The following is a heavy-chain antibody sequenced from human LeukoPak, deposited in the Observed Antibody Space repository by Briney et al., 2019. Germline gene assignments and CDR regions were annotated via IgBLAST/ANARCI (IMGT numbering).Heavy chain of an antibody. V-gene: IGHV3-23*01. CDR1: GFTFSSYA. CDR3: AKGDDYVWGSYRQGYYFDY. D-gene: IGHD3-16*02. Sequence: GGSLRLSCAASGFTFSSYAMNSVRQAPGKGLEWVSSISGSGGSTYYADSVKGRFTISRDNSKNTLYLQMNSLRAEDTAVYYCAKGDDYVWGSYRQGYYFDYWGQGTLVTVSS. J-gene: IGHJ4*02. CDR2: ISGSGGST.